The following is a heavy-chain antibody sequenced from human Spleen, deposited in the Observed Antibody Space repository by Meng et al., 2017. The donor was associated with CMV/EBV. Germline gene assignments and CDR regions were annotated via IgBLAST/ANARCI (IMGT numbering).Heavy chain of an antibody. CDR3: ARSRSGWYSPFDY. J-gene: IGHJ4*02. CDR1: GFTFSINA. CDR2: VYSGGSNT. V-gene: IGHV3-23*03. D-gene: IGHD6-19*01. Sequence: GESLKISCAASGFTFSINAMSWVRQAPGKGLEWVSVVYSGGSNTYYADSVKGRFTISRDNSKNTLYLRMNSLRAEDTAVYYCARSRSGWYSPFDYWGQGTLVTVSS.